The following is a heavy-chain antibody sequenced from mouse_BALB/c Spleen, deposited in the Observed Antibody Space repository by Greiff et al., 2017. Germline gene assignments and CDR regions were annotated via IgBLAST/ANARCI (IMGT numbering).Heavy chain of an antibody. D-gene: IGHD2-2*01. J-gene: IGHJ3*01. CDR3: ARHQGGYVFAY. CDR2: ISYDGSN. Sequence: EVQLQQSGPGLVKPSQSLSLTCSVTGYSITSGYYWNWIRQFPGNKLEWMGYISYDGSNNYNPSLKNRISTTRDTSKNQFFLKLNSVTTEDTATYYCARHQGGYVFAYWGQGTLVTVSA. V-gene: IGHV3-6*02. CDR1: GYSITSGYY.